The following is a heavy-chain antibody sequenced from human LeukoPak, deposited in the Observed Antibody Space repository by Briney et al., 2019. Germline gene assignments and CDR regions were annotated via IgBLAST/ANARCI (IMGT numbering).Heavy chain of an antibody. D-gene: IGHD6-13*01. V-gene: IGHV4-59*01. J-gene: IGHJ2*01. Sequence: SETLSLTCTVSGGSISSYYWSWIRQPPGKGLEWIGYIYYSGSTNYNPSLKSRVTISVDTSKNQFSLKLSSVTAADTAVYYCARSRYRSSWQLDWYFDLWGRGTLVTVSS. CDR1: GGSISSYY. CDR2: IYYSGST. CDR3: ARSRYRSSWQLDWYFDL.